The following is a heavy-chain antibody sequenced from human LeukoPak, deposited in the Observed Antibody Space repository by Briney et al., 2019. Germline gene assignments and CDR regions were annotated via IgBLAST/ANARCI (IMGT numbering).Heavy chain of an antibody. J-gene: IGHJ6*03. CDR1: GFTFSSYW. D-gene: IGHD2-8*01. CDR2: IKQDGGEK. V-gene: IGHV3-7*03. Sequence: AGGSLRLSCAASGFTFSSYWMSWVRQAPGKGLEWVANIKQDGGEKYYVDSVKGRFTISRDNVKNSLYLQMNSLRAEDTALYYCARAPGVRYYYYMDVWGKGTTVTVSS. CDR3: ARAPGVRYYYYMDV.